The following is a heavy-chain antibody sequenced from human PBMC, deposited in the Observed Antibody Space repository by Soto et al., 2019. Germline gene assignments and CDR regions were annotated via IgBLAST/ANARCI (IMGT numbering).Heavy chain of an antibody. J-gene: IGHJ4*02. CDR1: GFTVSTKY. CDR2: IYSGGST. V-gene: IGHV3-66*01. CDR3: ARAPWAADY. Sequence: EVQLVESGGGLVQPGGSLRLSCAASGFTVSTKYMSWVRQAPGKGLEWVSVIYSGGSTFYADSVRGRFTIARDNSKNTVNLQMNSLRDEDTAVYYCARAPWAADYWGQGTLVTVSS. D-gene: IGHD2-15*01.